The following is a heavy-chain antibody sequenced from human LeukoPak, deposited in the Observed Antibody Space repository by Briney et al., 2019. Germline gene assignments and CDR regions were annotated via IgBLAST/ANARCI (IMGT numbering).Heavy chain of an antibody. D-gene: IGHD7-27*01. Sequence: PSQTLSLTCTVSGGSISSDDYYWSWIRQPPGKGLEWIGYIYYSGSTYYNPSLKSRVTISVDTSKNQFSLKLSSVTAADTAVYYCARHPITGDLAFDIWGQGTMVTVSS. J-gene: IGHJ3*02. CDR1: GGSISSDDYY. V-gene: IGHV4-30-4*08. CDR2: IYYSGST. CDR3: ARHPITGDLAFDI.